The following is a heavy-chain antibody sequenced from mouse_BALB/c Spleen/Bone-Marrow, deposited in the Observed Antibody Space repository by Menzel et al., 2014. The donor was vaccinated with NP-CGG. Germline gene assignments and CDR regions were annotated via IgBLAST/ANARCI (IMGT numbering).Heavy chain of an antibody. D-gene: IGHD2-4*01. CDR2: ISYSGST. J-gene: IGHJ1*01. CDR3: ARIYYDSHWYFDV. V-gene: IGHV3-8*02. CDR1: GDSITSGY. Sequence: EVQLVESGPSLVKPSQTLSLTRSVTGDSITSGYWNWIRKFPGNKLEYMGYISYSGSTYYNPSLKSRISITRDTSKNQYYLQLNSVTTEDTATYYCARIYYDSHWYFDVWGAGTTVTVSS.